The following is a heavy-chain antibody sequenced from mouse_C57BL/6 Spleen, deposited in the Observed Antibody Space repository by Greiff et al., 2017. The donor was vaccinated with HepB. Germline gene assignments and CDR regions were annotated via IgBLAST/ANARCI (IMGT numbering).Heavy chain of an antibody. CDR1: GYTFTSYW. CDR2: IYPSDSET. V-gene: IGHV1-61*01. D-gene: IGHD2-2*01. Sequence: QVQLQQPGAELVRPGSSVKLSCKASGYTFTSYWMDWVKQRPGQGLEWIGNIYPSDSETHYNQKFKDKATLTVDKSSSTAYMQLSSLTSEDSAVYYCARSYGYDDGDYYAMDYWGQGTSVTVSS. J-gene: IGHJ4*01. CDR3: ARSYGYDDGDYYAMDY.